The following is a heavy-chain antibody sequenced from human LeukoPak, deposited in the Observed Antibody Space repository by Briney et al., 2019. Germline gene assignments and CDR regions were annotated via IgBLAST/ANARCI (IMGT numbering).Heavy chain of an antibody. Sequence: SETLSLTCTVSGGSVSAYYWNWIRQPPGKGPEWIGFIYRSGITSYNPSLKSRVTISIDTSKNDFSLNLTSVTAADTAVYYCARAPSDWGATNWFDPWGHGTLVTVSS. D-gene: IGHD7-27*01. J-gene: IGHJ5*02. CDR1: GGSVSAYY. CDR2: IYRSGIT. V-gene: IGHV4-59*02. CDR3: ARAPSDWGATNWFDP.